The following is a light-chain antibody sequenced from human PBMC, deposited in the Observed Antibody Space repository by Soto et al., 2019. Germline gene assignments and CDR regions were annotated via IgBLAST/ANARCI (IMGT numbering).Light chain of an antibody. CDR2: EVS. CDR3: SSYTSSSIDYV. V-gene: IGLV2-14*01. Sequence: QSVLTQPASVSRSPGQSITISCTGTNSDVGGYNYVSWYQQHPGKAPKLMIYEVSNRPSGVSNRFSGSKSGNTASLTISGFQAEDEADYYCSSYTSSSIDYVFGTGTKLTVL. J-gene: IGLJ1*01. CDR1: NSDVGGYNY.